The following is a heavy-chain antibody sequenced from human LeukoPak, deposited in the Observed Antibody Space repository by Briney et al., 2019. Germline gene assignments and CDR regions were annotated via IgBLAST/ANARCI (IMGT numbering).Heavy chain of an antibody. CDR3: AKDRWRGGSSSFDN. CDR1: GYTFTGYQ. Sequence: ASVKVSCKASGYTFTGYQMHWVRQAPGQGLEWMGWINPNSGGTNYAQKFQGRVTMTRDTSISTAYMELSSLRSDDTAVYYCAKDRWRGGSSSFDNWGQGTLVTVSS. V-gene: IGHV1-2*02. CDR2: INPNSGGT. J-gene: IGHJ4*02. D-gene: IGHD6-6*01.